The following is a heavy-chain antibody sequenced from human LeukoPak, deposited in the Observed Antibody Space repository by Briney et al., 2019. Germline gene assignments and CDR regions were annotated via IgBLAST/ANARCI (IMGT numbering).Heavy chain of an antibody. CDR2: INHRGST. V-gene: IGHV4-34*01. J-gene: IGHJ5*02. CDR1: GGSFSGYY. Sequence: SETLSLTCAVYGGSFSGYYWSWIRQPPEKGLEWIGEINHRGSTNYNPSLKSRVTISVDTSKNQFSLKLSSVTAADTAVYYCARRSHTPHTYYYDSSGNWFDPWGQGTLVTVSS. CDR3: ARRSHTPHTYYYDSSGNWFDP. D-gene: IGHD3-22*01.